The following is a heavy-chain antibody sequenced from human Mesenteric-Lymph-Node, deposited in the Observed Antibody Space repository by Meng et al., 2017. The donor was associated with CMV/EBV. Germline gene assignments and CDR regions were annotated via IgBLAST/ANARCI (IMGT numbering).Heavy chain of an antibody. CDR1: GFTFSSYS. V-gene: IGHV3-21*01. CDR2: ISSSSSYI. CDR3: ARDVTIQIRGHDYYYGMDV. D-gene: IGHD1-26*01. Sequence: GGSLRLSCAASGFTFSSYSMNWVRQAPGKGLEWVSSISSSSSYIYYADSVKGRFTISRDSAKNSLYLQMNSLRAEDTAVYYCARDVTIQIRGHDYYYGMDVWGQGTTVTVSS. J-gene: IGHJ6*02.